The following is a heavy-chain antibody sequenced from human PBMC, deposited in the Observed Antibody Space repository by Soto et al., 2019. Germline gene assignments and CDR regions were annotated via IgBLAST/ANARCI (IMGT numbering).Heavy chain of an antibody. V-gene: IGHV3-7*01. CDR3: ARDRTPPPAASAFDI. D-gene: IGHD6-13*01. J-gene: IGHJ3*02. CDR1: GFTFSSYW. CDR2: IKQDGSEK. Sequence: GGSLRLSCAASGFTFSSYWMSWVRQAPGKGLEWVANIKQDGSEKYYVDSVKGRFTISRDNAKNSLYLQMNSLRAEDTAVYYSARDRTPPPAASAFDIWGQGTMVTVSS.